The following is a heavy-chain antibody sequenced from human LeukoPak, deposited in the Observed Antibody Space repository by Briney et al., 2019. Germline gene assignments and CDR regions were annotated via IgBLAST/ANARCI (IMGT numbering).Heavy chain of an antibody. Sequence: SETLSLTCSLSGGSISSSSYYWAWIRQPPGKGLEWIGSIYYSGNTYYSPSLKSRVTIFVDTSKNEFSLNLSSVTAADTALYYCARRRDYVWGSYRPWGQGTLVTVSS. D-gene: IGHD3-16*02. CDR1: GGSISSSSYY. J-gene: IGHJ5*02. V-gene: IGHV4-39*01. CDR3: ARRRDYVWGSYRP. CDR2: IYYSGNT.